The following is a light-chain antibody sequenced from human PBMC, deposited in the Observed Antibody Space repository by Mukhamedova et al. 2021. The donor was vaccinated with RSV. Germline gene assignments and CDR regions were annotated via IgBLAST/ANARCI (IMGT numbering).Light chain of an antibody. CDR1: SVLYSSNNKNY. Sequence: SVLYSSNNKNYLAWYQQKPGQPPKLLIYWASTRESGVPDRFSGSGSGTDFTLTISSLQAEDVAVYYCQQYYSTPGTFGHGTKVE. V-gene: IGKV4-1*01. CDR3: QQYYSTPGT. CDR2: WAS. J-gene: IGKJ1*01.